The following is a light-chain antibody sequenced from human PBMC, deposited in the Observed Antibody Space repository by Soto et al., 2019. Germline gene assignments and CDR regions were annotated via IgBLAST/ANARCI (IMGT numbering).Light chain of an antibody. CDR2: EGS. Sequence: LTQPASVSGSPGQSITISCTGTSSDVGSYNLVSWYQQHPGKAPKLMIYEGSKRPSGVSNRFSGSKSGNTASLTISGLQAEDEADYYCCSYAGSSTFFYVFGTGTKVTVL. J-gene: IGLJ1*01. CDR3: CSYAGSSTFFYV. CDR1: SSDVGSYNL. V-gene: IGLV2-23*03.